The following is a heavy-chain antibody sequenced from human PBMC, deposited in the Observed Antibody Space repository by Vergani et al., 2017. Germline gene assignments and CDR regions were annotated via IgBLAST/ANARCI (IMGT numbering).Heavy chain of an antibody. J-gene: IGHJ5*02. Sequence: VQLQESGPGLVKPSETLSVTCTVSGGSISSGSYYWSWIRQPAGKGLEWIGRIYTSGSTNYNPSLKSRVTMSVDTSKNQFSLKLSSVTAADTAVYYCARVLRFEGSTRFDPWGQGTLVTVSS. D-gene: IGHD2-2*01. CDR1: GGSISSGSYY. CDR2: IYTSGST. V-gene: IGHV4-61*02. CDR3: ARVLRFEGSTRFDP.